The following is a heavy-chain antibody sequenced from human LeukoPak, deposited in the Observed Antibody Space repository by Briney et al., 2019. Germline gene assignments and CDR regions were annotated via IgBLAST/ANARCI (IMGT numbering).Heavy chain of an antibody. CDR1: GFTFSSYC. CDR3: ATFKRYGGAFDI. Sequence: GGSLRLSCAASGFTFSSYCMSWVRQAPGKGLEWVANIKQDGSEKYYVDSVKGRFTISRDNAKNSLYLQMNSLRAEDTAVYYCATFKRYGGAFDIWGQGTMVTVSS. J-gene: IGHJ3*02. D-gene: IGHD3-10*01. CDR2: IKQDGSEK. V-gene: IGHV3-7*01.